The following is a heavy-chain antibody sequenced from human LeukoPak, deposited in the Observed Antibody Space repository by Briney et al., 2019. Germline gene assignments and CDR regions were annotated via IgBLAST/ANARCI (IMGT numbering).Heavy chain of an antibody. CDR1: GGTFSSYA. V-gene: IGHV1-69*05. CDR2: IIPIFGTA. J-gene: IGHJ6*03. CDR3: ARQMGGGMEQLVPGDYYYMDV. Sequence: GSSVKVSCKASGGTFSSYAISWVRQAPGQGLEWMGGIIPIFGTANYAQKFQGRVTITTDESTSTAYMELSSLRSEDTAVYYCARQMGGGMEQLVPGDYYYMDVWGKGTTVTVSS. D-gene: IGHD6-6*01.